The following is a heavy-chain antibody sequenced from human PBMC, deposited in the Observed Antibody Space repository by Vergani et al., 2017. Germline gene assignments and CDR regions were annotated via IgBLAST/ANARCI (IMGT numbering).Heavy chain of an antibody. CDR2: IDHTGRH. V-gene: IGHV4-34*01. D-gene: IGHD4-11*01. J-gene: IGHJ6*03. Sequence: QVQLQQWGGGLFKPSETLSLTCVVNGGSFTSYHWTWIRQSPGEGLEWVGDIDHTGRHDYNPSLKRRLTMSVDKSRNQFSLTLNSVTATDTAIYFCARVNTETNGHLYYYYYMDVWGQGTAVTVS. CDR1: GGSFTSYH. CDR3: ARVNTETNGHLYYYYYMDV.